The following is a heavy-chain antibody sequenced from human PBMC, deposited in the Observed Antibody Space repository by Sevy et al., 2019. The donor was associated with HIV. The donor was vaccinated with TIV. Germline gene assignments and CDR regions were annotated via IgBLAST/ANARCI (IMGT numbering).Heavy chain of an antibody. CDR1: RFTFSSHY. D-gene: IGHD3-22*01. CDR2: IMQDGSDK. Sequence: GGSLRLSCAASRFTFSSHYMSWVRQAPGKGLEWVANIMQDGSDKFYVESVKGRFTISRDNDKNSLYLQLSSLRAEDTAMYFCAREALYYYDSERHYDDAFDMWGPGTMVTVSS. CDR3: AREALYYYDSERHYDDAFDM. V-gene: IGHV3-7*01. J-gene: IGHJ3*02.